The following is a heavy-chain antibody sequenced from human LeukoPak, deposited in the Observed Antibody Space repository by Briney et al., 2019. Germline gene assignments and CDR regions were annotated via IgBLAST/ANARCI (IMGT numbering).Heavy chain of an antibody. Sequence: PGGSLRLSCAASGFTISSYEMTWVRQAPGKGLKWVSDISSSDTTIHYADSVKGRFTISRDNARNSLYLQVNSLRAEDTAVYYCARSRRDNYYYYYGMDVWGQGTTVTVSS. CDR3: ARSRRDNYYYYYGMDV. D-gene: IGHD5-24*01. CDR2: ISSSDTTI. V-gene: IGHV3-48*03. CDR1: GFTISSYE. J-gene: IGHJ6*02.